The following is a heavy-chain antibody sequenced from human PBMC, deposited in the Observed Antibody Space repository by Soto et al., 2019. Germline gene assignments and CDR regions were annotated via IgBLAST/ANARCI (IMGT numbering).Heavy chain of an antibody. CDR2: INPDNGNT. J-gene: IGHJ5*02. CDR1: GYTFTRYT. D-gene: IGHD2-15*01. V-gene: IGHV1-3*01. CDR3: ARGIATGQLDP. Sequence: ASVKVSCKASGYTFTRYTMNWVRQAPGQRLEWMGWINPDNGNTKSSQKFQDRVIITRDTSASTAYIDLSSLRSEDTAVYYCARGIATGQLDPWGQGTLVTVSS.